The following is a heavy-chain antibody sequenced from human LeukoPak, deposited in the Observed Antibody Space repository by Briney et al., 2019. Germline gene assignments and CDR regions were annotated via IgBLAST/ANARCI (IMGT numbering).Heavy chain of an antibody. D-gene: IGHD2-15*01. V-gene: IGHV4-59*01. CDR1: GGSLSSYY. CDR3: ARGVVPLYFDY. J-gene: IGHJ4*02. CDR2: IYYSGST. Sequence: PSETLSLTCTVSGGSLSSYYWNWIRQPPGKGLEWIGYIYYSGSTNYNPSLKSRVTISVDTSKNQFSLKLSSVTAADTAVYYCARGVVPLYFDYWGQGTLVTVSS.